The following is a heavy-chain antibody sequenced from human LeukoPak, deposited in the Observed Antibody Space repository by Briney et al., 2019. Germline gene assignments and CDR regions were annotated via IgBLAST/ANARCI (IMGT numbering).Heavy chain of an antibody. V-gene: IGHV4-31*03. CDR2: IYYSGST. CDR1: GGSISSGGYY. Sequence: SETLSLTCTVSGGSISSGGYYWSWIRQHPGKGLEGIGYIYYSGSTYYNPSLKSRVTISVDTSKNQFSLKLSSVTAADTAVYYCARDRSSSGWFDPWGQGTLVTVSS. CDR3: ARDRSSSGWFDP. J-gene: IGHJ5*02. D-gene: IGHD6-13*01.